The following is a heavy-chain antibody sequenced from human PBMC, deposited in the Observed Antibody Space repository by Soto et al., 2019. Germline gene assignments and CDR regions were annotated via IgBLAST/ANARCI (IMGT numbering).Heavy chain of an antibody. J-gene: IGHJ6*02. CDR1: GFTFSSYA. V-gene: IGHV3-23*01. D-gene: IGHD3-16*01. CDR3: AKPPTVESRTYNYYYGLDV. Sequence: GGSLRLSCAASGFTFSSYAMSWVRQAPGKGLEWVSGLSASGGSTYYADSVKGRFTVFRNNSRNTLYLLMNSLRPEDTAVYYCAKPPTVESRTYNYYYGLDVWGQGSTVTVSS. CDR2: LSASGGST.